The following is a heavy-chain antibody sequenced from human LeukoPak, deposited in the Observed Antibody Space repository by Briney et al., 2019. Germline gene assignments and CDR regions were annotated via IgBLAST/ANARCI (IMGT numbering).Heavy chain of an antibody. CDR2: INPNSGGT. D-gene: IGHD5-24*01. Sequence: ASVKVSCKASGYTFTGYYMHWVRQAPGQGLEWMGWINPNSGGTNYAQKFQGWVTMTRDTSISTAYMELSRLRSDDTAVYYCARSAMNLDGYNWWYFDYWGQGTLVTVSS. J-gene: IGHJ4*02. V-gene: IGHV1-2*04. CDR3: ARSAMNLDGYNWWYFDY. CDR1: GYTFTGYY.